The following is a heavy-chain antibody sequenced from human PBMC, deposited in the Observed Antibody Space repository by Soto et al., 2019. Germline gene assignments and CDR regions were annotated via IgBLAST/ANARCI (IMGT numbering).Heavy chain of an antibody. Sequence: TLSLTCTVSGGSISSGGYYWSWIRQHPGKGLEWIGYIYYSGSTYYNPSLKSRVTISVDTSKNQFSLKLSSVTAADTAVYYCAREDYMVRGVSNGMDVWGQATTVTVSS. CDR1: GGSISSGGYY. CDR3: AREDYMVRGVSNGMDV. D-gene: IGHD3-10*01. CDR2: IYYSGST. J-gene: IGHJ6*02. V-gene: IGHV4-31*03.